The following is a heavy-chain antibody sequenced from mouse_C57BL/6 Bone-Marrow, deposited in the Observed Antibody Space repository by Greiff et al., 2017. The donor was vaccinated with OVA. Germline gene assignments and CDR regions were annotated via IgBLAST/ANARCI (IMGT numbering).Heavy chain of an antibody. Sequence: EVKVEESGGGLVQPGGSLKLSCAASGFTFSDYGMAWVRQAPRKGPEWVAFISNLAYSIYYADTVTGRFTISRENAKNTLYLEMSSLRSEDTAMYYCARHRGSSGYAMDYWGQGTSVTVSS. D-gene: IGHD3-2*02. CDR1: GFTFSDYG. CDR2: ISNLAYSI. CDR3: ARHRGSSGYAMDY. V-gene: IGHV5-15*04. J-gene: IGHJ4*01.